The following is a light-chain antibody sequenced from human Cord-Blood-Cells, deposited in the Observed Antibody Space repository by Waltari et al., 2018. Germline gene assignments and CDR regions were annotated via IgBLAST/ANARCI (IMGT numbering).Light chain of an antibody. CDR3: QQRSNWPRT. CDR1: QSVSSY. J-gene: IGKJ1*01. Sequence: EIVLTQSPATLSLSPGERATLSWRASQSVSSYLAWYQQKPGRAPKLLIYDASNRATGSPAMFSGSGSGADFTLTISCLAPEDVAVYYCQQRSNWPRTFGQGTKVQIK. CDR2: DAS. V-gene: IGKV3-11*01.